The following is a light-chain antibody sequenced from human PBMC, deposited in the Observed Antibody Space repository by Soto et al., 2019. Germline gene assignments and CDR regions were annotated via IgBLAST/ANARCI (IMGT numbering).Light chain of an antibody. CDR3: QXXNSYPWT. J-gene: IGKJ1*01. V-gene: IGKV1-5*03. CDR1: QSISSW. Sequence: DIQMTQSPSTLSASVGDRVTITCRASQSISSWLAWYQQKPGKAPKLLIYKASSLESGVPSRFSGSGSGTEFTLTISSRQPDXFAXXXXQXXNSYPWTFGQGTKVEIK. CDR2: KAS.